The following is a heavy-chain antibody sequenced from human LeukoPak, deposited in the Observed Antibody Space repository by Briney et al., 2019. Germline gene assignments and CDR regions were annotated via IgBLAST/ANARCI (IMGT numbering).Heavy chain of an antibody. V-gene: IGHV4-38-2*01. CDR3: ARHGYIAVAGTVDY. CDR2: IYHSGST. D-gene: IGHD6-19*01. CDR1: GYSISSGYY. Sequence: SETLSLTCAVSGYSISSGYYWGWIRQPRGKGLEWIGSIYHSGSTYYNPSLKSRVTISVDTSKNQFSLKLSSVTAADTAVYYCARHGYIAVAGTVDYWGQGTLITVSS. J-gene: IGHJ4*02.